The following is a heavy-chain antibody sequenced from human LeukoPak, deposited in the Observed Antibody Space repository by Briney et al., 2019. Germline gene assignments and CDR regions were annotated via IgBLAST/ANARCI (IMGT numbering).Heavy chain of an antibody. CDR3: ARTYYYGSGSYRY. V-gene: IGHV4-4*02. Sequence: SEALSLTCAVSGGSISSSTNWWSWVRQPPGKGLEWIGEIYHSGGTNYNPSLKSRITISVDTSKNQFSLKLSSVTAADTAVYYCARTYYYGSGSYRYWGQGTLVTVSS. CDR2: IYHSGGT. D-gene: IGHD3-10*01. CDR1: GGSISSSTNW. J-gene: IGHJ4*02.